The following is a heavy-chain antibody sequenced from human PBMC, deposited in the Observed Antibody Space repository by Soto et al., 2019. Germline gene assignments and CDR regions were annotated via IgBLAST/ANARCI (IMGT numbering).Heavy chain of an antibody. CDR3: AHRDFDWLSYYYYGMDV. V-gene: IGHV3-23*01. CDR1: GFTFSIYA. Sequence: GGSLRLSCAASGFTFSIYAMSWVRQAPGKGLEWVSTISGSGGSTYYADSVKGRFTISRDNSKNTLYLQMNSLRAEDTAVYYCAHRDFDWLSYYYYGMDVWGQGTTVTVSS. CDR2: ISGSGGST. J-gene: IGHJ6*02. D-gene: IGHD3-9*01.